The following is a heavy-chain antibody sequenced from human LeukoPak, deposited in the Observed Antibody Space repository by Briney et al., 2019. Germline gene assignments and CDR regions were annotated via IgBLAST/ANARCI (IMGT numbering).Heavy chain of an antibody. J-gene: IGHJ6*02. Sequence: ASVKVSCKASGYTFTSYDINWVRQATGQGLEWMGWMNPNSGNTGYAQKFQGRVTMTRDTSTSTVYMELSSLRSEDTAVYYCAREEVVVAATPFMHYYYYGMDVWGQGTTVTVSS. D-gene: IGHD2-15*01. V-gene: IGHV1-8*01. CDR2: MNPNSGNT. CDR3: AREEVVVAATPFMHYYYYGMDV. CDR1: GYTFTSYD.